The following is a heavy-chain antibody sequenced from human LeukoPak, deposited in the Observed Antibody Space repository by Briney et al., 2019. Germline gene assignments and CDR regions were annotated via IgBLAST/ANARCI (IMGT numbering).Heavy chain of an antibody. CDR3: ARGFRGDFDY. D-gene: IGHD3-16*01. Sequence: PGGSLRLSCAASGFTFYDYGMSWVRQAPGKGLEWVSGINWNGGRTGYADSVKGQFTISRDNAKNSLYLQMNSLRAEDTALYYCARGFRGDFDYWGQGTLVTVSS. J-gene: IGHJ4*02. V-gene: IGHV3-20*04. CDR1: GFTFYDYG. CDR2: INWNGGRT.